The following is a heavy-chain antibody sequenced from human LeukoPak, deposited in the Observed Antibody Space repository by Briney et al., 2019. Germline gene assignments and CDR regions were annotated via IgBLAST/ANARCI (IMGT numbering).Heavy chain of an antibody. V-gene: IGHV3-30-3*01. CDR3: ARVSSSSRLYYFDY. D-gene: IGHD6-13*01. J-gene: IGHJ4*02. Sequence: GRSLRLSCAASGFTFSSYAMHWVRQAPGKGLEWVAVISYDGSNKYYADSVRGRFTISRDNSKNTLYLQMNSLRAEDTAVYYCARVSSSSRLYYFDYWGQGTLVTVSS. CDR2: ISYDGSNK. CDR1: GFTFSSYA.